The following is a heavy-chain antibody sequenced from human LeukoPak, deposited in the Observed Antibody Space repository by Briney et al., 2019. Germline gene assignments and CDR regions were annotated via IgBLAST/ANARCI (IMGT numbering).Heavy chain of an antibody. CDR3: ARDTYSSSWYSITPNWFDP. V-gene: IGHV1-2*02. Sequence: ASVKVSCKASGYTFTGYYMHWVRQAPGQGLEWMGWINPNSGGTNYAQKFQGRVTMTRDTSISTAYMELSRLRSDDTAVYYCARDTYSSSWYSITPNWFDPWGREPWSPSPQ. CDR1: GYTFTGYY. D-gene: IGHD6-13*01. CDR2: INPNSGGT. J-gene: IGHJ5*02.